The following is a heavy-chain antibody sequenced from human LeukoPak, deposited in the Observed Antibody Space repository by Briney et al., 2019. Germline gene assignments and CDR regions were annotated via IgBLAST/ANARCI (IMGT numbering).Heavy chain of an antibody. CDR2: ISSRSSTI. D-gene: IGHD3-10*01. Sequence: GGSLRLSCAASGFTFSTHDLNWVRQAPGKGLEWVSFISSRSSTIYYADSVKGRFTISRDNSKNTLYLQMTNLRAEDTAVYFCAKDLLRIYWRTFDSWGQGALVIVSS. J-gene: IGHJ4*02. V-gene: IGHV3-48*01. CDR3: AKDLLRIYWRTFDS. CDR1: GFTFSTHD.